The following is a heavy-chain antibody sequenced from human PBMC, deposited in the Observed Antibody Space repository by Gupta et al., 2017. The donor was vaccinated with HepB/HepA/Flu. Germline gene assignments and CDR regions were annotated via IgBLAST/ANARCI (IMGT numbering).Heavy chain of an antibody. Sequence: QVQLQESGPGLVKTSETLSLTCTVSGVSINDYYWSWIRQPPGKGLEWIGYISYTGNTTYNPSLKSRVTISADTSKSQVSLKVTSVTAADTAVYYCARRVWYFDVWGRGTRGTVSA. V-gene: IGHV4-59*08. J-gene: IGHJ2*01. CDR3: ARRVWYFDV. CDR1: GVSINDYY. CDR2: ISYTGNT.